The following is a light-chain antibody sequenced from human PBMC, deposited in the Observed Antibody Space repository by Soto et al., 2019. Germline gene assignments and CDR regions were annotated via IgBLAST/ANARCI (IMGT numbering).Light chain of an antibody. V-gene: IGLV2-14*01. CDR3: SSYTSSSMV. Sequence: QSALTQPASVSGSPGQSITISCTGTSSDVGGYNYVSWYQQHPGKAPKLMIYEVSNRPSGVSNRFSGSKSGNTASLTISGLQAEGEADYYCSSYTSSSMVFGGGTKVTVL. CDR2: EVS. CDR1: SSDVGGYNY. J-gene: IGLJ2*01.